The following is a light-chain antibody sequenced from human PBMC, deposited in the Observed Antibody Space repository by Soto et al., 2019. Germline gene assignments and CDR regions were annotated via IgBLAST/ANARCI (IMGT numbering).Light chain of an antibody. CDR1: SSDVGSYNL. Sequence: QSALTQPASVSGSPRQSITISCTGTSSDVGSYNLVSWYQQHPGKAPKLMIYEGSKRPAGVSNRLSGSKSRNTASLPISGLQAEDEADYYCCSYAGCCTFFCVFGTGTKVTV. CDR3: CSYAGCCTFFCV. V-gene: IGLV2-23*03. J-gene: IGLJ1*01. CDR2: EGS.